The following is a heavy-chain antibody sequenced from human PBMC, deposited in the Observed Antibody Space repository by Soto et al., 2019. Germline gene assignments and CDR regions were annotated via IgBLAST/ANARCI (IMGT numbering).Heavy chain of an antibody. CDR1: GGSISTSSYF. CDR3: ARDYDSSGDY. D-gene: IGHD3-22*01. J-gene: IGHJ4*02. CDR2: IYYSGST. Sequence: QLQLQESGPGLVKPSETLSLTCTVSGGSISTSSYFWGWIRQPPGKGLEWIGSIYYSGSTYYNPSLKSRVTISVDTSKNQFSLKLSSVTAADTAVYYCARDYDSSGDYWGQGTLVTVTS. V-gene: IGHV4-39*01.